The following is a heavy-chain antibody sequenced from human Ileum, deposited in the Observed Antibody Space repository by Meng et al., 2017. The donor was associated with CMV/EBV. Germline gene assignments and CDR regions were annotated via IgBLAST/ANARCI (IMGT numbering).Heavy chain of an antibody. CDR1: GFTFDDYG. V-gene: IGHV3-20*04. J-gene: IGHJ6*02. Sequence: GGSLRLSCAGSGFTFDDYGMSWVRQAPGKGLEWVSGINWNGDSTGYADSVRDRFTISRDNAKNALYLQMNSLRDEDTALYYCARDRWCSSTSCYIGRVDGMDVWGQGTTVTVSS. CDR2: INWNGDST. D-gene: IGHD2-2*02. CDR3: ARDRWCSSTSCYIGRVDGMDV.